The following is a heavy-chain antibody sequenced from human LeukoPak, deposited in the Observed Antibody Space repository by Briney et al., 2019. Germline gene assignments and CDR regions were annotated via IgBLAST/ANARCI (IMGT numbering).Heavy chain of an antibody. CDR1: GGSFSGYY. CDR2: IYYSGST. D-gene: IGHD6-19*01. Sequence: SETLSLTCAVYGGSFSGYYWSWIRQPPGKGLEWIGSIYYSGSTYYNPSLKSRVTISLDTSKNQFSLKVRSVTAADTAVYFCARVRAVAGTPFGYWGQGTLVTVSS. CDR3: ARVRAVAGTPFGY. J-gene: IGHJ4*02. V-gene: IGHV4-34*01.